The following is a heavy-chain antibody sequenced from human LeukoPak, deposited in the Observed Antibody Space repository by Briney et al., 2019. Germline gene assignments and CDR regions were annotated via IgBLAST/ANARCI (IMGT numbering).Heavy chain of an antibody. D-gene: IGHD2/OR15-2a*01. J-gene: IGHJ3*02. V-gene: IGHV1-69*13. CDR2: IIPIFCTA. Sequence: ASVKVSCKASGGTFSSYAISWVRQAPGQGLEWMGGIIPIFCTANYAQKFQGRVTITADESTSTAYMELSSLRSEDTAVYYCVIFLPLKGGYGEGDAFDIWGQGTMVTVSS. CDR1: GGTFSSYA. CDR3: VIFLPLKGGYGEGDAFDI.